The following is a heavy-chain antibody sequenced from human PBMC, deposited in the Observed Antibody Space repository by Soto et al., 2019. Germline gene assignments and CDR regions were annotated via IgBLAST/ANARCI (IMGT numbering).Heavy chain of an antibody. J-gene: IGHJ4*02. CDR2: ISGSGGST. CDR1: GFTFSSYA. CDR3: AKFGGDIVATIPFDY. D-gene: IGHD5-12*01. V-gene: IGHV3-23*01. Sequence: GGSLRLSCAASGFTFSSYAMSWVRQAPGKGLEWVSAISGSGGSTYYADSVKGRFTISRDNSKNTLYLQMNSLRAEDTAVYYCAKFGGDIVATIPFDYWGQGTLVTVSS.